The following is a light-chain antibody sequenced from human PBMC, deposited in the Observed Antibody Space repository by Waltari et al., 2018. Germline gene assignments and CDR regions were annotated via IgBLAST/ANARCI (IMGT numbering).Light chain of an antibody. J-gene: IGKJ4*01. CDR3: QQYYVWPPIT. CDR2: GAS. V-gene: IGKV3-15*01. Sequence: VLLTQSPASLSVSAGGTVILSCRSSQRVRTNLVWYKQKAGQAPRTLIYGASTRASGVPARFRGSGSETDFTLIISRLQSEDAAVYFCQQYYVWPPITFGGGTKLEI. CDR1: QRVRTN.